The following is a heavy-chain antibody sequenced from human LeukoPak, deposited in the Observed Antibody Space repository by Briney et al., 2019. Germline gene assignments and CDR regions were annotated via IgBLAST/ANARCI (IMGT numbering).Heavy chain of an antibody. V-gene: IGHV1-8*01. CDR3: AKGASSGVTTRGYGMDV. D-gene: IGHD3-3*01. CDR2: MHPKTGDT. Sequence: ASVKVTCKASGDTFTIFDINWLRQAPAQGLELVGWMHPKTGDTVYAQNFQGRVTMTRDTSIGTAYMELISLRSEDTAVHYWAKGASSGVTTRGYGMDVWGQGTSVTVSS. CDR1: GDTFTIFD. J-gene: IGHJ6*02.